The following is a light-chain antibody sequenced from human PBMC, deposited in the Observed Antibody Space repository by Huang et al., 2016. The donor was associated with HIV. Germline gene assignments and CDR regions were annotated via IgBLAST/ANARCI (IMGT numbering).Light chain of an antibody. CDR1: QSLLHSHGYHY. J-gene: IGKJ5*01. CDR3: MQALQTPRT. Sequence: IVITQSPLSLPVTPGEPASISCRSSQSLLHSHGYHYLDWYRQKPGQAPQLLMSLSSMRASGVPDRFSGSGSVTDFTLKISRVEAEDVGIYFCMQALQTPRTFGQGTRLEIK. CDR2: LSS. V-gene: IGKV2-28*01.